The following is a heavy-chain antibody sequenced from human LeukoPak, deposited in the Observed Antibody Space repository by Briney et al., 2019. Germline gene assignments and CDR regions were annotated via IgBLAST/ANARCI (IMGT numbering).Heavy chain of an antibody. CDR1: GFTFSSYA. J-gene: IGHJ4*02. V-gene: IGHV3-23*01. CDR3: AKDREEYSGYATFDY. D-gene: IGHD5-12*01. CDR2: ISGSGGST. Sequence: GGSLRLSCAASGFTFSSYAMSWGRHAPGKGLELVSAISGSGGSTYYADSVKGRFTISRDNSKNTLYLQMNSLRAEDTAVYYCAKDREEYSGYATFDYWGQGTLVTVSS.